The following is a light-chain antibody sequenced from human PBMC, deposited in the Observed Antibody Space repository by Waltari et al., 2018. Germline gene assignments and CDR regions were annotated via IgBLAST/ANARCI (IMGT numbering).Light chain of an antibody. CDR2: NTS. V-gene: IGLV8-61*01. Sequence: QTVVTQEPSFSVSPGGTITLTCGFSSGSVSTTYYPSWYQQTPGQAPRTLLYNTSTRSSGVPDRFSGSILGNKAALTITGAQADDECDYYCALYMGSGIWVFGGGTKLTVL. J-gene: IGLJ3*02. CDR3: ALYMGSGIWV. CDR1: SGSVSTTYY.